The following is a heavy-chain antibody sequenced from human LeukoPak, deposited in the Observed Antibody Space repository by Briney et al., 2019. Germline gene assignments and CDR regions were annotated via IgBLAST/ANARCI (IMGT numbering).Heavy chain of an antibody. Sequence: GGSLRLSCAASEFTFSGYWMSWVRQAPGKGLEWVANIKQDGSEKYYVDSVRGRFTISRDNAKYSLYLHMNSLRAEDTAVYYCARVHHSSSWGTDDCWGQGTLVTVSS. CDR3: ARVHHSSSWGTDDC. V-gene: IGHV3-7*01. CDR1: EFTFSGYW. CDR2: IKQDGSEK. J-gene: IGHJ4*02. D-gene: IGHD6-13*01.